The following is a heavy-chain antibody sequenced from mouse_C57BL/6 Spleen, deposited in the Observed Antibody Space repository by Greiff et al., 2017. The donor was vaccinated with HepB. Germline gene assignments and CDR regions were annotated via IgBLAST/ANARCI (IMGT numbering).Heavy chain of an antibody. V-gene: IGHV3-1*01. Sequence: EVQLVESGPGMVKPSQSLSLTCTVTGYSITSGYDWHWIRHFPGNKLEWMGYISYSGSTNYNPSLKSRISITHDTSKNHFFLKLNSVTTEDTATYYCARGYEDYAMDYWGQGTSVTVSS. D-gene: IGHD2-3*01. CDR2: ISYSGST. CDR1: GYSITSGYD. J-gene: IGHJ4*01. CDR3: ARGYEDYAMDY.